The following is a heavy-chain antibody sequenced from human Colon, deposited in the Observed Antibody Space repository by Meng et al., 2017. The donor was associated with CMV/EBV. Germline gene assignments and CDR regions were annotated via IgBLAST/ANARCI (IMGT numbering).Heavy chain of an antibody. CDR2: IKQDGSEK. V-gene: IGHV3-7*01. J-gene: IGHJ4*02. CDR1: GFTFSSYW. CDR3: ARDRTYYDFWSGYPGRTPVRYYFDY. Sequence: GESLKISCAASGFTFSSYWMSWVRQAPGKGLEWVANIKQDGSEKYCVDSVKGRFTISRDNAKNSLYLQMNSLRAEDTAVYYCARDRTYYDFWSGYPGRTPVRYYFDYWGQGTLVTVSS. D-gene: IGHD3-3*01.